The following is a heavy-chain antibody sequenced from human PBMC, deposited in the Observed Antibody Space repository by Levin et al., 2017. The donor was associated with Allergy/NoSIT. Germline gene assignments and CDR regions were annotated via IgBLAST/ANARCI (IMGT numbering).Heavy chain of an antibody. V-gene: IGHV3-30*04. D-gene: IGHD6-19*01. CDR2: ISYDGSNK. J-gene: IGHJ6*02. CDR1: GFTFSSYA. Sequence: GGSLRLSCAASGFTFSSYAMHWVRQAPGKGLEWVAVISYDGSNKYYADSVKGRFTISRDNSKNTLYLQMNSLRAEDTAVYYCAREAVAGYYYGMDVWGQGTTVTVSS. CDR3: AREAVAGYYYGMDV.